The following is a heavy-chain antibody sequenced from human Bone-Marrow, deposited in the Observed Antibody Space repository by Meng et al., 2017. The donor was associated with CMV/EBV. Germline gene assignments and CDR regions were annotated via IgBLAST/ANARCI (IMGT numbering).Heavy chain of an antibody. J-gene: IGHJ4*02. Sequence: VIGFIFSEHHMSWVRQAPGEGLEWVSGISESGDTTYYADSVKGRFTISRDNSKNTLYLQMNSLRAEDTAVYYCAKLEGHYNYPSDYWGQGTLVTVSS. V-gene: IGHV3-23*01. D-gene: IGHD5-24*01. CDR3: AKLEGHYNYPSDY. CDR1: GFIFSEHH. CDR2: ISESGDTT.